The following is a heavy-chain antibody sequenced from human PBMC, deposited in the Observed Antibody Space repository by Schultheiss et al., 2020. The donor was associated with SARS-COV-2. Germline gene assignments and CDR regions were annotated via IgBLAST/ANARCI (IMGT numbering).Heavy chain of an antibody. CDR1: GFTFSSYA. V-gene: IGHV3-23*01. CDR3: ARVPAPNHD. J-gene: IGHJ4*02. CDR2: ISGSGGST. Sequence: GESLKISCAASGFTFSSYAMSWVRQAPGKGLEWVSAISGSGGSTYYAESVKGRFTISRDNSKNTLYLQMNSLRAEDTAVYYCARVPAPNHDWGQGTLVTVSS.